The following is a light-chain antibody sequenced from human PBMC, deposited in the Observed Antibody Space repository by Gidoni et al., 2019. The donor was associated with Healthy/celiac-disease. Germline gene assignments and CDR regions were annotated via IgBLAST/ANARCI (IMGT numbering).Light chain of an antibody. Sequence: ETVVTQSLDSLAVSLGERATINCKSSQSVLYSSNNKNYLAWYQQKPGQPPKLLIYWASTRESRVPDRFSSSGSGTDFTLTISSLQAEDVAVYYCQQYYSTPTFGPGTKVDIK. J-gene: IGKJ3*01. CDR1: QSVLYSSNNKNY. CDR2: WAS. V-gene: IGKV4-1*01. CDR3: QQYYSTPT.